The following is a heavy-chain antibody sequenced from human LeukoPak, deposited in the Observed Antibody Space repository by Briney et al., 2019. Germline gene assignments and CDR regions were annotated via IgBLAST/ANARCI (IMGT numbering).Heavy chain of an antibody. CDR1: GYTLTELS. Sequence: ASVKVSCKVSGYTLTELSMHWVRQAPGKGLEWMGGCDPEDGETIYAQKFQGRVTMTEDTSTDTAYMELSSLRSEDTAVYYCATPAGYSYGIVFDYWGQGTLVTVSS. CDR2: CDPEDGET. D-gene: IGHD5-18*01. V-gene: IGHV1-24*01. CDR3: ATPAGYSYGIVFDY. J-gene: IGHJ4*02.